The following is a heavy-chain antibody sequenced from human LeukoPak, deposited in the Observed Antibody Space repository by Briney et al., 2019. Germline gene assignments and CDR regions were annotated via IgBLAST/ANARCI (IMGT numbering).Heavy chain of an antibody. CDR3: ARAWDSSGYDYVDY. CDR1: GYTFTSYG. V-gene: IGHV1-18*01. J-gene: IGHJ4*02. D-gene: IGHD3-22*01. CDR2: ISAYNGNT. Sequence: GASVKVSCKASGYTFTSYGISWVRQAPGQGLEWMGWISAYNGNTNYAQKLKGRVTMTTDKSTSTAYMELRSLRSDDTAVYYCARAWDSSGYDYVDYWGQGTLVTVSS.